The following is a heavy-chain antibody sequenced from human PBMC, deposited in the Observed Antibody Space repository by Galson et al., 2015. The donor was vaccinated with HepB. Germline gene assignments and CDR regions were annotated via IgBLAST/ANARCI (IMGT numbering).Heavy chain of an antibody. D-gene: IGHD3-10*01. J-gene: IGHJ6*02. CDR1: GYTFTSYY. CDR2: INPSGGST. V-gene: IGHV1-46*03. CDR3: ARVSLWFGELPHYYYGMDV. Sequence: SVKVSCKASGYTFTSYYMHWVRQAPGQGLEWMGIINPSGGSTSYAQKFQGRVTMTRDTSTSTVYMELSSLRSEDTAVYYCARVSLWFGELPHYYYGMDVWGQGTTVTVSS.